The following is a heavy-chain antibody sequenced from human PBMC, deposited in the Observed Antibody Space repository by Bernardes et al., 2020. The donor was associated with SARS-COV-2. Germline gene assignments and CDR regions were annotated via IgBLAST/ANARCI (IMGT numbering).Heavy chain of an antibody. V-gene: IGHV3-64D*06. CDR1: GFTFSNYV. D-gene: IGHD3-9*01. J-gene: IGHJ5*01. CDR2: IDSHGDTT. Sequence: GGSLRLSCSASGFTFSNYVMHWVRQAPGKGLEYVSAIDSHGDTTYYADSVKGRYTISRDNSHNTLFLQMSSLRAEDSAVYYCVKDFIAYHGILTGYGQLFDSWGQGTLVTVSS. CDR3: VKDFIAYHGILTGYGQLFDS.